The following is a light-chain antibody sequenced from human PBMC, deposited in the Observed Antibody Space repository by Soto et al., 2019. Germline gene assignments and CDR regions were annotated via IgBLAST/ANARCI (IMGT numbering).Light chain of an antibody. CDR2: EVN. J-gene: IGLJ1*01. Sequence: QSALTQPASVSGSPGQSITISCTGTSSDVGTYNLVSWYQQHPGKAPKLMIYEVNKRPSGVPDRFSGSKSGSTASLTVSGLQAEDEADYYCSSYAGSSTYVFGTGTKVTVL. V-gene: IGLV2-14*02. CDR3: SSYAGSSTYV. CDR1: SSDVGTYNL.